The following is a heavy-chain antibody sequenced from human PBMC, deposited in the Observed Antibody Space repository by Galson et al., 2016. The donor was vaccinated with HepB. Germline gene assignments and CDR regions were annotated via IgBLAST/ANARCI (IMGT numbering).Heavy chain of an antibody. CDR2: IGGSGGST. Sequence: SLRLSCAASGFTFSSFAMSWVRQAPGKGLEWVSVIGGSGGSTYYADPVKGRFTISRDNSKSTLYLEMNSLRADDPAIYYCAKLTMIIVVTPHFDSWGQGTLVTVSS. V-gene: IGHV3-23*01. J-gene: IGHJ4*02. CDR1: GFTFSSFA. D-gene: IGHD3-22*01. CDR3: AKLTMIIVVTPHFDS.